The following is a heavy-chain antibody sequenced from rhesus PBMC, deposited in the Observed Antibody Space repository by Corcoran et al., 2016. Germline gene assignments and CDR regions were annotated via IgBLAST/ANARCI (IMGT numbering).Heavy chain of an antibody. CDR2: IYGSGGGT. V-gene: IGHV4-106*01. Sequence: QVQLQESGPGLVKPSETLSLTCAVSGGSISDAYSWSWIRQPPGKGLEWIGYIYGSGGGTNDNSSRKKRGTISIDPAKNQFARKPRSGTAADTAVYFCARVGGGAWPVDYWGQGVLVTVSS. CDR3: ARVGGGAWPVDY. CDR1: GGSISDAYS. J-gene: IGHJ4*01. D-gene: IGHD3-34*01.